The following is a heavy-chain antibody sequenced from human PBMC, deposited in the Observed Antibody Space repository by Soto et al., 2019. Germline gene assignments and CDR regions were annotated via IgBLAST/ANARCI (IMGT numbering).Heavy chain of an antibody. CDR3: ARVWSSGYSLDY. V-gene: IGHV3-48*02. CDR2: ISSSSRTI. D-gene: IGHD3-22*01. Sequence: EVQLVESGGGLVQPGGSLRLSCEVSGFTFSIYSIHWVRQAPGKGLEGVSYISSSSRTIHYADSVKGRFTTSRDNAKNSVSLQMNSLREEDTAVYYCARVWSSGYSLDYWGQGTLVTVSP. CDR1: GFTFSIYS. J-gene: IGHJ4*02.